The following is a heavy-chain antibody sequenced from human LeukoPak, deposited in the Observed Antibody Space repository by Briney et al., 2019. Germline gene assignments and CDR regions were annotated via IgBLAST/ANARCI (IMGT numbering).Heavy chain of an antibody. CDR3: VRGLGDP. CDR2: ISSDGSSA. CDR1: GLTFTNDW. J-gene: IGHJ5*02. V-gene: IGHV3-74*01. D-gene: IGHD3-16*01. Sequence: GGSLRLSCAASGLTFTNDWMHWVRQAPGKGPVWVSQISSDGSSATYADSVKGRFTISRDNAKNTLYLQMNSLRAEDTAVYYCVRGLGDPWGQGTQLIVSS.